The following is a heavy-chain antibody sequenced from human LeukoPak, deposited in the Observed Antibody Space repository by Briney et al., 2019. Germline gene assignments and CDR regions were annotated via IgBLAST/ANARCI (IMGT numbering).Heavy chain of an antibody. CDR3: ERGCFSSELGYCDL. D-gene: IGHD6-13*01. CDR2: IYYSGST. V-gene: IGHV4-59*01. Sequence: SETLSLPCTVSGGFMSSYYWSWMRQPPGKGLEWIGHIYYSGSTNYNPSLKSRVTISVDTSKNQFSLKLSSVTAADTAVYYCERGCFSSELGYCDLWGRGTLVTVSS. J-gene: IGHJ2*01. CDR1: GGFMSSYY.